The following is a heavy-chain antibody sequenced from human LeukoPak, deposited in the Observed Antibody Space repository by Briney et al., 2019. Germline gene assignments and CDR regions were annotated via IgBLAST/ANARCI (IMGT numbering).Heavy chain of an antibody. D-gene: IGHD3-3*01. CDR3: ARAIFWSGFPDY. Sequence: ASVKVSCKASGYTFTGYYTHWVRQATGQGLEWMGWMNPNSGNTGYAQKFQGRVTITRNTSISTAYMELSSLRSEDTAVYYCARAIFWSGFPDYWGQGTLVTVSS. CDR2: MNPNSGNT. J-gene: IGHJ4*02. V-gene: IGHV1-8*03. CDR1: GYTFTGYY.